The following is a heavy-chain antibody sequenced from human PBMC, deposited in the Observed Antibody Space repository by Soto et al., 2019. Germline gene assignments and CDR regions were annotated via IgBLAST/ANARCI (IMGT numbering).Heavy chain of an antibody. V-gene: IGHV4-30-4*01. CDR2: IYYSGST. J-gene: IGHJ3*02. CDR1: GGSISSGDYY. CDR3: ARVPFMIVRAFDI. Sequence: QVQLQESGPGLVKPSQTLSLTCTVSGGSISSGDYYWSWIRQPPGKGLEWIGYIYYSGSTYYNPSLKSRVTISVDTSKNQFSLKLSSVTAVDTAVYYCARVPFMIVRAFDIWGQGTMVTVSS. D-gene: IGHD3-22*01.